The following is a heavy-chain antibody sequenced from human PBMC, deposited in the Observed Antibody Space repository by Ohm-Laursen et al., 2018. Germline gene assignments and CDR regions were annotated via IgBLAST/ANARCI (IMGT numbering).Heavy chain of an antibody. CDR1: GGSINNNY. CDR2: IYYSGST. D-gene: IGHD4-17*01. J-gene: IGHJ4*02. CDR3: AKIDHGDYLMGN. Sequence: GILSLTCTVSGGSINNNYWSWIRQPPGKGLEWIGYIYYSGSTNYDPSLKSRVTISVDTSKNQFSLKLSSVTAADTAVYYCAKIDHGDYLMGNWGQGTLVTVSS. V-gene: IGHV4-59*01.